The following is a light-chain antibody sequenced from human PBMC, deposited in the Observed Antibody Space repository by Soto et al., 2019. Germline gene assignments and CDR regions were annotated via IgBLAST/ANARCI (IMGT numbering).Light chain of an antibody. CDR2: DVS. Sequence: QSALTQPRSVSGSPGQSVTISCTGTSSDVGGYNYVSWYQQHPGKAPKLMIYDVSKRPSGVPDRFSGSKSGNTASLTISGLQAEDEADYYCCSYAGSYKGYVVGTGTTLTVL. J-gene: IGLJ1*01. CDR3: CSYAGSYKGYV. V-gene: IGLV2-11*01. CDR1: SSDVGGYNY.